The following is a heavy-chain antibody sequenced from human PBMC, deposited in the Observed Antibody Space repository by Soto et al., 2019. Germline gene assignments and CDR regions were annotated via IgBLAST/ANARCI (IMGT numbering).Heavy chain of an antibody. CDR1: GFTFSSYA. J-gene: IGHJ4*02. V-gene: IGHV3-30-3*01. CDR3: ARPPNMVTMGFDY. D-gene: IGHD5-18*01. Sequence: QVQLVESGGGVVQPGRSLRLSCAASGFTFSSYAMHWVRQAPGKGLEWVAVISYDGSNKYYADSVKGRFTISRDNSKNTLYLQMNSLRAEDTAVYYCARPPNMVTMGFDYWGQVTLVTGSS. CDR2: ISYDGSNK.